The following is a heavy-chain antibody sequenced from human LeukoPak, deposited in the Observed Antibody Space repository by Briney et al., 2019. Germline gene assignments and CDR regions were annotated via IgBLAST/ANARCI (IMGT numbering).Heavy chain of an antibody. CDR2: IYFSGST. CDR3: ARSGYCGGDCYSPGALDY. J-gene: IGHJ4*02. CDR1: GGSISSYN. V-gene: IGHV4-59*01. Sequence: PSETLSLTCTVSGGSISSYNWSWIWQPPPQGQGWMGYIYFSGSTNYNPSRNSRVPISVDTSKNQFSLKLSSVTAADTAVYYCARSGYCGGDCYSPGALDYWGQGALVTVSS. D-gene: IGHD2-21*02.